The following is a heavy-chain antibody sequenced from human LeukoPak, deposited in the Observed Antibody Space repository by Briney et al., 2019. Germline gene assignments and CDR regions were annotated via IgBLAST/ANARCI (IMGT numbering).Heavy chain of an antibody. CDR2: IYYSGST. V-gene: IGHV4-59*08. D-gene: IGHD1-26*01. Sequence: SETLSLTSTVSGGSISSYYWSWIRQPPGKGLEWIGYIYYSGSTNYNPSLKSRVTISVDTSKNQFSLKLSSVTAADTAVYYCARIKWELPGGFDYSGHGTLVTVSS. J-gene: IGHJ4*01. CDR1: GGSISSYY. CDR3: ARIKWELPGGFDY.